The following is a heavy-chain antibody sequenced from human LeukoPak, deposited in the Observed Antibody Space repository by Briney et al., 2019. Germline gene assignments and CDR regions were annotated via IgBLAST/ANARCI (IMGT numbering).Heavy chain of an antibody. V-gene: IGHV3-20*04. CDR3: ARKYYYDSSGYYYPYFDY. CDR1: GFTFDDYG. J-gene: IGHJ4*02. CDR2: INWNGGST. D-gene: IGHD3-22*01. Sequence: GGSLRLSCAASGFTFDDYGMSWVRQAPGKGLEWVSGINWNGGSTGYADSVKGRFTISRDNAKNSLYLQMNSLRAEATALYYCARKYYYDSSGYYYPYFDYWGQGTLVTVSS.